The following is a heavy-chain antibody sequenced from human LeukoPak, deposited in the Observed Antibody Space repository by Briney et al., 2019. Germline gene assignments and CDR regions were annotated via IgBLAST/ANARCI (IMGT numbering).Heavy chain of an antibody. CDR2: ISVYSGET. J-gene: IGHJ6*02. Sequence: ASVKVSCKASGDTFINYGISWVQQAPGQGLEWMGWISVYSGETNYAKNYKGRVTMTTDSSTTTVYMELRSLRSDDTGVYYCARGGSPYYDFWSGYSKTYYYYGMDVWGQGTTVTVSS. D-gene: IGHD3-3*01. CDR3: ARGGSPYYDFWSGYSKTYYYYGMDV. V-gene: IGHV1-18*01. CDR1: GDTFINYG.